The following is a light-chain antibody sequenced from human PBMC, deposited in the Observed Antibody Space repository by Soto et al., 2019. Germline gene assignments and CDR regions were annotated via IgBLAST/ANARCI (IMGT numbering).Light chain of an antibody. Sequence: DIQLSQAPSTLSGSVRGRVTITCRASQTISSWLAWYQQKPGKAPKLLIYKASTLKSGVPSRFSGSGSGTEFTLTISSLQPDDFATYYCQHYNSYSEAFGQGTKVDI. CDR2: KAS. V-gene: IGKV1-5*03. CDR1: QTISSW. J-gene: IGKJ1*01. CDR3: QHYNSYSEA.